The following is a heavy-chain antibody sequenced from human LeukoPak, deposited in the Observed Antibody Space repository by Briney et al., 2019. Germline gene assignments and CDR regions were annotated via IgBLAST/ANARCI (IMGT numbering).Heavy chain of an antibody. CDR3: ARALTPGYCSGGACSYFDY. CDR2: IYYSGST. V-gene: IGHV4-30-4*08. J-gene: IGHJ4*02. Sequence: PSQTLSLTCTVSGGSISSGDYYWSWIRQPPGKGLEWIGYIYYSGSTYYNPSLKSRVTISLDTSKNQFSLKVSSVTAADTAVYYCARALTPGYCSGGACSYFDYWGQGTLVTVSS. CDR1: GGSISSGDYY. D-gene: IGHD2-15*01.